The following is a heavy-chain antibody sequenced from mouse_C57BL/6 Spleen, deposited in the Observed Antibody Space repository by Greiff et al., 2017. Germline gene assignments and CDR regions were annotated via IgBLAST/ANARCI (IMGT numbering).Heavy chain of an antibody. V-gene: IGHV1-18*01. CDR1: GYTFTDYN. J-gene: IGHJ1*03. D-gene: IGHD1-1*01. CDR2: INPNNGGT. Sequence: VQLQQSGPELVKPGASVRIPCKASGYTFTDYNMDWVKQSHGKSLEWIGDINPNNGGTIYNQKFKGKATLTVDKSSSTAYMELRSLTSEDTAVYYCARRDSYYYGSSGYFDVWGTGTTVTVSS. CDR3: ARRDSYYYGSSGYFDV.